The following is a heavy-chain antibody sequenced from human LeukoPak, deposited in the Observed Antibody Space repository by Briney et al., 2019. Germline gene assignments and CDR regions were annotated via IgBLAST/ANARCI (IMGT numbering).Heavy chain of an antibody. V-gene: IGHV4-59*01. CDR2: ISYSGTT. CDR1: GGSSNTYY. Sequence: SETLSLTCTVSGGSSNTYYWRWIRQPPGKGLEWIGYISYSGTTKYNPSLESRVTITIDTSKNQFSLKLISVTAADTAVYYCAREGYDSNIYYKSDYWGQGTLVTVSS. D-gene: IGHD3-22*01. CDR3: AREGYDSNIYYKSDY. J-gene: IGHJ4*02.